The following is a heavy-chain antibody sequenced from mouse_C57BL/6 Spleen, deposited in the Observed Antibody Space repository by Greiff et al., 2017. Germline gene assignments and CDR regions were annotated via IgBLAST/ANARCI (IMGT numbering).Heavy chain of an antibody. CDR3: EGGRSSGPPFAY. Sequence: LVESGPELVKPGASVKISCKASGYAFSSSWMNWVKQRPGKGLEWIGRIYPGDGDTNYNGKFKGKATLTADKSSSTAYMQLSSLTSEDSAVYFCEGGRSSGPPFAYWGQGTLVTVSA. V-gene: IGHV1-82*01. J-gene: IGHJ3*01. D-gene: IGHD3-2*02. CDR2: IYPGDGDT. CDR1: GYAFSSSW.